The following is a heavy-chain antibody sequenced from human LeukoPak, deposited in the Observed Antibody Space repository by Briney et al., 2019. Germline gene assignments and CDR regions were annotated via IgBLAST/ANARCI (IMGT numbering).Heavy chain of an antibody. V-gene: IGHV1-46*01. CDR2: INPSGGST. CDR1: GYTFTSCY. Sequence: ASVKVSCKASGYTFTSCYMHWVRQAPGRGLEWMGIINPSGGSTSYAQKFQGRVTMTRDTSTSTVYMELSSLRSEDTAVYYCARDTLYSSSWRNPFDYWGQGTLVTVSS. D-gene: IGHD6-13*01. J-gene: IGHJ4*02. CDR3: ARDTLYSSSWRNPFDY.